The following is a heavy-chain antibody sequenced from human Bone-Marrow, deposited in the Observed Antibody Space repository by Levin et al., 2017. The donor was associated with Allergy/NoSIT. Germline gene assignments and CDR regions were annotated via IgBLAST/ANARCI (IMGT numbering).Heavy chain of an antibody. D-gene: IGHD4-17*01. V-gene: IGHV3-9*01. Sequence: PSGGSLRLSCEASGFTFNHYAMHWVRQVPGKGLQWVSGITWTGADLRYADSVKGRFTISRDNAKNSLYLQIHSLRTEDTALYYCAKDMTQNWVTSSQEYAMDFWGQGTMVIVSS. CDR2: ITWTGADL. J-gene: IGHJ6*02. CDR1: GFTFNHYA. CDR3: AKDMTQNWVTSSQEYAMDF.